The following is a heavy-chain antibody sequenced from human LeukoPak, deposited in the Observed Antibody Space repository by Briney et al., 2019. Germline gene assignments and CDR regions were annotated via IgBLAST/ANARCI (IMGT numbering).Heavy chain of an antibody. Sequence: ASVKVSCKASGYTFTSYDNNWVRQATGQGLEWMGWMNPNSGNTGYAQKFQGRVTMTRNTSISTAYMELSSLRSEDTAVYYCARGLIAVAGTFVWFDPWGQGTLVTVSS. J-gene: IGHJ5*02. CDR3: ARGLIAVAGTFVWFDP. CDR2: MNPNSGNT. V-gene: IGHV1-8*01. D-gene: IGHD6-19*01. CDR1: GYTFTSYD.